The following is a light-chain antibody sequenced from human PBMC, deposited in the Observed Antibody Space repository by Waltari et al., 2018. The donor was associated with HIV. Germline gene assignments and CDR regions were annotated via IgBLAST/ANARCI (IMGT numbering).Light chain of an antibody. Sequence: QSALTQPRSVSGSPGQSVTISCRGSSTDIGDYNYVSWYQQHPGQVPKLVIFDVSKRPSGVTDRFSGAKSVNTASLTISGLQAEDEADYYCCSYAGTYTWVFGGGTRLTVL. CDR1: STDIGDYNY. CDR2: DVS. CDR3: CSYAGTYTWV. V-gene: IGLV2-11*01. J-gene: IGLJ2*01.